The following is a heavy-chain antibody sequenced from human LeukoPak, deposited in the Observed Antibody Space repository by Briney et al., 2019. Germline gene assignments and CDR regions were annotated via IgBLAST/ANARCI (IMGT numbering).Heavy chain of an antibody. V-gene: IGHV3-15*01. J-gene: IGHJ4*02. Sequence: GGSLRLSCAASGFTFSNAWMSWVRQAPGKGLEWVGRIKSKTDGGTTDYAAPVKGRFTISRDDSKNTLYLQMNSLKAEDTAVYYCTTLGYCSSTSCYNWGQGTRVTVSS. D-gene: IGHD2-2*02. CDR2: IKSKTDGGTT. CDR3: TTLGYCSSTSCYN. CDR1: GFTFSNAW.